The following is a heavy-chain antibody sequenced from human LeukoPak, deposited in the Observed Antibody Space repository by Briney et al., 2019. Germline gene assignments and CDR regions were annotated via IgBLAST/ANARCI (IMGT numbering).Heavy chain of an antibody. D-gene: IGHD5-12*01. CDR2: INHSGST. CDR1: GGSFSGYY. CDR3: ARRGYDHDY. J-gene: IGHJ4*02. V-gene: IGHV4-34*01. Sequence: SETLSLTCAVYGGSFSGYYWSWIRQPPGEGLGWIGEINHSGSTNYNPSLKSRVTISVDTSKNQFSLKLSSVTAADTAVYYCARRGYDHDYWGQGTLVTVSS.